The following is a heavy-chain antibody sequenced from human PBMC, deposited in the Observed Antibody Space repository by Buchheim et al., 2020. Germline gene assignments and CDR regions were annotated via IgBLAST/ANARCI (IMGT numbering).Heavy chain of an antibody. CDR2: IIPIFGTA. V-gene: IGHV1-69*06. CDR1: GGTFSSYA. D-gene: IGHD5-18*01. CDR3: ARLEDTAMPLDWRTGTDYYYYGMDV. J-gene: IGHJ6*02. Sequence: QVQLVQSGAEVKKPGSSVKVSCKASGGTFSSYAISWVRQAPGQGLEWMGGIIPIFGTANYAQKFQGRVTITADKSTSTAYMELSSLRSEDTAVYYCARLEDTAMPLDWRTGTDYYYYGMDVWGQGTT.